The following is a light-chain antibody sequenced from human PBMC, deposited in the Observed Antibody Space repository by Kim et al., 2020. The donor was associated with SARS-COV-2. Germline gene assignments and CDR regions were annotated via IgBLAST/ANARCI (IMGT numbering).Light chain of an antibody. CDR2: DAS. CDR1: QDISIY. Sequence: ASVGDRVTITCQASQDISIYLNWYQQKPGRAPDLLIYDASSLETAVPPRFSGSGSGTDFTFTITSLQPEDIATYYCQQSHNLPLTFGGGTKVDIK. J-gene: IGKJ4*01. CDR3: QQSHNLPLT. V-gene: IGKV1-33*01.